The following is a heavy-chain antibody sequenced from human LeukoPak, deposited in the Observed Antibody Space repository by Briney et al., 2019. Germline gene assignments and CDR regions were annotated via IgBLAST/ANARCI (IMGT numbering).Heavy chain of an antibody. D-gene: IGHD4-17*01. Sequence: PGGSLRLSCSASGFTFSSYTMHWVRQAPGKGLEYVSAISSNGGSTYYADSVRGRFTISRDNSKNTLYLQMSTLRAEDTAVYYCAKGPHGDYDYWGQGTLVTVSS. V-gene: IGHV3-64D*09. CDR1: GFTFSSYT. CDR2: ISSNGGST. J-gene: IGHJ4*02. CDR3: AKGPHGDYDY.